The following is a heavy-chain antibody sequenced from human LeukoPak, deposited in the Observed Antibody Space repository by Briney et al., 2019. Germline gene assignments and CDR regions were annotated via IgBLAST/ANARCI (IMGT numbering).Heavy chain of an antibody. CDR1: GFTFSSYG. J-gene: IGHJ6*03. CDR2: ISGSGGST. Sequence: PGGSLRLSCAASGFTFSSYGMHWVRQAPGKGLEWVSTISGSGGSTYYADSVKGRFTISRDNSKNTLYLQMNSLRAEDTAVYYCAKATYSSGWPRYYYYYYMDIWGKGTTVTVSS. CDR3: AKATYSSGWPRYYYYYYMDI. V-gene: IGHV3-23*01. D-gene: IGHD6-19*01.